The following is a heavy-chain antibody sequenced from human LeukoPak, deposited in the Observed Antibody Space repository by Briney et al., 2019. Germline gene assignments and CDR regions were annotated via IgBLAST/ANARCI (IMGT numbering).Heavy chain of an antibody. V-gene: IGHV3-23*01. J-gene: IGHJ4*02. CDR3: ARGLVGAFYYFDY. CDR1: GFTFSSYD. Sequence: GGSLRLSCAASGFTFSSYDMNWVRQAPGKGLEWVSEISGSGGSTYYADSVKGRFTISRDNSKNTLYLRMNSLRAEDTAVYYCARGLVGAFYYFDYWGQGTLVTVSS. D-gene: IGHD1-26*01. CDR2: ISGSGGST.